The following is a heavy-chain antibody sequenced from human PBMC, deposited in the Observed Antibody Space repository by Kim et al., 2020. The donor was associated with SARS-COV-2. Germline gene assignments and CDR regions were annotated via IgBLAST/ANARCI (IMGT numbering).Heavy chain of an antibody. Sequence: SGGSTYYADSVKGRFAISRDNSKKMVYLQMNSLRAEDTAIYYCAKGGPGYWGQGTLVTVSS. V-gene: IGHV3-23*01. D-gene: IGHD2-15*01. CDR2: SGGST. J-gene: IGHJ4*02. CDR3: AKGGPGY.